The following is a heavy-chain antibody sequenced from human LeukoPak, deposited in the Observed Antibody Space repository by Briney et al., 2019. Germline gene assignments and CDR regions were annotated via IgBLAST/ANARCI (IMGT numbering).Heavy chain of an antibody. V-gene: IGHV1-2*02. Sequence: GASVKVSCKASGYTFTGYYMHWVRQAPGQGLEWMGWINPNSGGTNYAQKFQGRVTMTRDTSISTAYMELRSLRSDDTAVYYCARGADCGDDCGGFDYWGQGTLVTVSS. D-gene: IGHD2-21*01. CDR3: ARGADCGDDCGGFDY. CDR1: GYTFTGYY. CDR2: INPNSGGT. J-gene: IGHJ4*02.